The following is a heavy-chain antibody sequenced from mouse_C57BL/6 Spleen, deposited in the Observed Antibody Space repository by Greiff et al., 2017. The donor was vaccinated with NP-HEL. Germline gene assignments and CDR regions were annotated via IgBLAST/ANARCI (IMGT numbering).Heavy chain of an antibody. Sequence: QVQLQQPGAELVKPGASVKMSCKASGYNFTSYWITWVKQRPGQGLEWIGDIYPGSGSTNYNEKFKSKATLTVDTSSSTAYLQLSSLTSEDAAVYYGARHGDDYDRYCFDYWGQGTTLTVSS. V-gene: IGHV1-55*01. CDR1: GYNFTSYW. J-gene: IGHJ2*01. CDR2: IYPGSGST. CDR3: ARHGDDYDRYCFDY. D-gene: IGHD2-4*01.